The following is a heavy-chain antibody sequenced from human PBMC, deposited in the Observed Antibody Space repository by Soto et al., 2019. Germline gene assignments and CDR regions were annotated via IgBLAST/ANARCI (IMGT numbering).Heavy chain of an antibody. CDR1: GFTFSSYA. CDR2: ISGRGGST. CDR3: AKTGGYSYDLYFDY. D-gene: IGHD5-18*01. Sequence: PGGSLRLACAVSGFTFSSYAMSWVRQAPGKGLEWVSAISGRGGSTYYADSVKGRFTISRDNSKNTLYLQMNSLRAEDTAVYYCAKTGGYSYDLYFDYWGQGTLVTVSS. J-gene: IGHJ4*02. V-gene: IGHV3-23*01.